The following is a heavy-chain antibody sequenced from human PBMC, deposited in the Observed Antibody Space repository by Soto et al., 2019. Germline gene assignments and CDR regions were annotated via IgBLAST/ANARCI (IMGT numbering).Heavy chain of an antibody. V-gene: IGHV1-18*01. Sequence: ASVKVSCKASGYTFTSYGISWVRQAPGQGLEWMGWISAYNGNTNYAQKLQGRVTMTTDTSTSTAYMELRSLRSDDTAVYYCARGSYYYDSSGSETIDYWGQGTLVTVSS. J-gene: IGHJ4*02. CDR1: GYTFTSYG. CDR2: ISAYNGNT. D-gene: IGHD3-22*01. CDR3: ARGSYYYDSSGSETIDY.